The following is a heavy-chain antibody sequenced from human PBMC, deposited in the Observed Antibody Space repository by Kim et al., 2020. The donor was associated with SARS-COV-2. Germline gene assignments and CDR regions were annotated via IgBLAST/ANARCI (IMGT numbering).Heavy chain of an antibody. J-gene: IGHJ4*02. Sequence: SETLSLTCTVSGGSISSYYWSWIRQPPGKGLEWIGYIYYSGSTNYNPSLKSRVTISVDTSKNQFSLKLSSVTAADTAVYYCAREKASSGYPLFDYWGQGTLLTVSS. D-gene: IGHD3-22*01. CDR3: AREKASSGYPLFDY. CDR1: GGSISSYY. V-gene: IGHV4-59*01. CDR2: IYYSGST.